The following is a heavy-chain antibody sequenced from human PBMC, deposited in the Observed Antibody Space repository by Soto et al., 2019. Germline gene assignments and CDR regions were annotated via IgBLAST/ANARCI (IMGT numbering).Heavy chain of an antibody. CDR2: ISYDGSNK. V-gene: IGHV3-30-3*01. J-gene: IGHJ4*02. CDR1: GFPFSRYA. D-gene: IGHD1-26*01. CDR3: ANPPPDVGATEAFDF. Sequence: PGGSLSLSCAASGFPFSRYAMHWVCQAQGKGLEWVALISYDGSNKYYADSVKGRFTTSRDNSKNTLYLQINRLRAEDKAVYYCANPPPDVGATEAFDFWGQGTLVTVSS.